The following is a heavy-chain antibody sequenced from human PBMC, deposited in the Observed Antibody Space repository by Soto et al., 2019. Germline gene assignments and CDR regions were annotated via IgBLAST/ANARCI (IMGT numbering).Heavy chain of an antibody. Sequence: EVQLVESGGGLVQPGGSLRLSCAASGFTFSGYWMSWVRQAPGKGLEWVANIKQDGSEKYYVDSVKGRFTISRDNAKNSLYLQMNSLRVEDTAVYYCARVSPGGYKYWGQGTLVTVSS. D-gene: IGHD3-10*01. CDR1: GFTFSGYW. CDR2: IKQDGSEK. J-gene: IGHJ1*01. CDR3: ARVSPGGYKY. V-gene: IGHV3-7*03.